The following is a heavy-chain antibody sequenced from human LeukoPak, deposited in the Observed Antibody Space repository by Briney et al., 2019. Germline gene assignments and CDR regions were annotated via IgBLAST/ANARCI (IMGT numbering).Heavy chain of an antibody. CDR2: IYYSGTT. J-gene: IGHJ5*02. D-gene: IGHD5-18*01. Sequence: PSETLSLTCTVSGGSISSSSYYWGWIRQPPGKGLEWIGSIYYSGTTHYNPSLKGRVTISVDTSKNQFSLKLASVTAADTAIYYCAKGAGGFSYYNWFDPWGQGTLVTVSS. V-gene: IGHV4-39*07. CDR3: AKGAGGFSYYNWFDP. CDR1: GGSISSSSYY.